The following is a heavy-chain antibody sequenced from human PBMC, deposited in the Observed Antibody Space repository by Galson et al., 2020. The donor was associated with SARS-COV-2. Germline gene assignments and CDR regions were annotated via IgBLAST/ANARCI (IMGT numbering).Heavy chain of an antibody. Sequence: SQTLSLTCAVSGDSISSGFYWGWIRQPPGGGLEWVGSIYHRGDTYYQSSLKSRVTISVDTSKNQFSLKLTSVTAADTAMYFCASTTTAAFYFDYWGQGILVAVSS. D-gene: IGHD2-2*01. CDR1: GDSISSGFY. CDR2: IYHRGDT. J-gene: IGHJ4*02. CDR3: ASTTTAAFYFDY. V-gene: IGHV4-38-2*01.